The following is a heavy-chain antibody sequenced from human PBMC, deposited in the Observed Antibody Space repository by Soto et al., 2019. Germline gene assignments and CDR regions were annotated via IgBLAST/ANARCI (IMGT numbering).Heavy chain of an antibody. Sequence: QVQLVESGGGVVQPGRSLRLSCAASGFTFSSYGMHWVRQAPGKGLEWVAVISYDGGNKYYADSVKGRFTISRDNSKNTLYLQMNSLRAEDTAVYYCAKADYDYMPDYWGQGTLVTVSS. CDR3: AKADYDYMPDY. CDR2: ISYDGGNK. J-gene: IGHJ4*02. V-gene: IGHV3-30*18. CDR1: GFTFSSYG. D-gene: IGHD3-22*01.